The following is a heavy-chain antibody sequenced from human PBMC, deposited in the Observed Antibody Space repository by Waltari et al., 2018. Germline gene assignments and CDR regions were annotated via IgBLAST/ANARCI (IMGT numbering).Heavy chain of an antibody. J-gene: IGHJ6*02. CDR1: GGSISSGSYY. CDR2: IYTRWST. Sequence: QVQLQESGPGLVKPSQTLSLTCTVSGGSISSGSYYWSWIRQPAGKGLEWIGRIYTRWSTNYNTSLQRRVTISVDTSKNQFSLKLSSVTAADTAVYYCARARGGILTLYYYYGMDVWGQGTTVTVSS. CDR3: ARARGGILTLYYYYGMDV. V-gene: IGHV4-61*02. D-gene: IGHD3-9*01.